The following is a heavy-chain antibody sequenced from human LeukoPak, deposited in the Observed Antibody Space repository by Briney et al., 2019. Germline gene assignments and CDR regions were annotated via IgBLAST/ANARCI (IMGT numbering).Heavy chain of an antibody. CDR3: ARDRIQLKGFGGVYYFDY. V-gene: IGHV1-2*02. CDR1: GYTFTGYY. D-gene: IGHD5-18*01. J-gene: IGHJ4*02. CDR2: INPNSGGT. Sequence: ASVKVSCKASGYTFTGYYMHWVRQAPGQGLEWMGWINPNSGGTNYAQKFQGRVTMTRDTSISIAYMELSRLRSDDTAVYYCARDRIQLKGFGGVYYFDYWGQGTLVTVSS.